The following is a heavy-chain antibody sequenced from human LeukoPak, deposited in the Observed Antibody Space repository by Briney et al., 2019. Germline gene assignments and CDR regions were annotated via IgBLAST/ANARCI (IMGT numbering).Heavy chain of an antibody. CDR3: ARDADWARDY. Sequence: PGGSLRLSCAASGFTISSHWMHWVRQAPGKGLEWVADIPPEGRRANYVQSVKGRFTISRDNAKNSMYLQMNSLRAEDTAVYYCARDADWARDYWGQGTLVTVSS. CDR2: IPPEGRRA. CDR1: GFTISSHW. V-gene: IGHV3-7*01. D-gene: IGHD3/OR15-3a*01. J-gene: IGHJ4*02.